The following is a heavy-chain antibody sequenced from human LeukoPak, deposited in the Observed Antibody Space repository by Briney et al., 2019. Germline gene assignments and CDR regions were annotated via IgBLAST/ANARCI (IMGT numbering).Heavy chain of an antibody. V-gene: IGHV4-39*07. CDR3: VGVWGSYRIDAFDI. CDR2: IYYSGST. D-gene: IGHD3-16*02. Sequence: PSETLSLTCTVSGGSISSSSYYWGCIRQPPGKGLEWIGSIYYSGSTYYNPSLKSRVTISVDTSKNQFSLKLSSVTPADTAVYYCVGVWGSYRIDAFDIWGQGTMVTVSS. CDR1: GGSISSSSYY. J-gene: IGHJ3*02.